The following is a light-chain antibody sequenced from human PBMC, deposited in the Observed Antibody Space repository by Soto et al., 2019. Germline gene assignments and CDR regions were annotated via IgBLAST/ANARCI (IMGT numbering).Light chain of an antibody. CDR2: GAS. Sequence: DIVLTQSPGTLSLSPGERATLSCRASQSVSSTYLAWYQQKPGQAPRLLIYGASNRTTGIPDRFSGSGSGTDFTLTISRLEPEDFAVYYCQQYGRSPLFTFGPGTTLEIK. J-gene: IGKJ3*01. CDR3: QQYGRSPLFT. CDR1: QSVSSTY. V-gene: IGKV3-20*01.